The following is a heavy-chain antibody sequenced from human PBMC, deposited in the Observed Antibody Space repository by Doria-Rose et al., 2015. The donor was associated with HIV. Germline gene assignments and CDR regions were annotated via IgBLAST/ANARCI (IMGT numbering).Heavy chain of an antibody. V-gene: IGHV2-26*01. CDR1: GVSLSSPGMG. CDR2: ICSDDDR. CDR3: ARIRSSRWYHKYYFDF. D-gene: IGHD6-13*01. Sequence: QITLKESGPVLVKPTETLTLTCTVSGVSLSSPGMGVSWIRQPPGKALEWPAKICSDDDRSYKASLKSRLTITRGTSKSQVVLTMTDMDPVDTATYYCARIRSSRWYHKYYFDFWGQGTLVIVSA. J-gene: IGHJ4*02.